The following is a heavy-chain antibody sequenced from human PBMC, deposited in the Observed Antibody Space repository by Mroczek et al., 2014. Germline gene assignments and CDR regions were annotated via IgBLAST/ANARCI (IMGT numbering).Heavy chain of an antibody. D-gene: IGHD6-19*01. CDR3: ARGGIAVAGGRFDY. CDR1: GFTFSSYA. J-gene: IGHJ4*02. Sequence: ESGGGVVQPGRSLRLSCAASGFTFSSYAMHWVRQAPGKGLEWVAVISYDGSNKYYADSVKGRFTISRDNSKNTLYLQMNSLRAEDTAVYYCARGGIAVAGGRFDYWGQGTLVTVSS. CDR2: ISYDGSNK. V-gene: IGHV3-30-3*01.